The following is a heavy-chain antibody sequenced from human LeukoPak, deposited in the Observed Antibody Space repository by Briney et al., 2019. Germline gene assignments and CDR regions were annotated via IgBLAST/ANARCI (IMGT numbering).Heavy chain of an antibody. CDR3: ANTDRLSAFDI. CDR1: GVSFSGYF. J-gene: IGHJ3*02. CDR2: INLGGST. V-gene: IGHV4-34*01. Sequence: SETLSLTCAVYGVSFSGYFCSWIRQSPGKGLEWIGEINLGGSTNYNPSLRSRVTISIDTSKNQFSLKLSSVTAADTAVYYCANTDRLSAFDIWGQGTMVTVSS.